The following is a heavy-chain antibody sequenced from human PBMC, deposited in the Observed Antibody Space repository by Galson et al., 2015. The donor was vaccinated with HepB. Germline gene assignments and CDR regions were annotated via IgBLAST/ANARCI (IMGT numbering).Heavy chain of an antibody. J-gene: IGHJ6*02. Sequence: SVTVSCKASGSTFTSYYMHWVRQAPGQGLEWMGIINPSGGSTSYAQKFQGRVTMTRDTSTSTVYMELNSLRAEDTAVYYCASQVDSSGWSGRPYYYYGMDVWGQGTTVTVSS. V-gene: IGHV1-46*01. CDR3: ASQVDSSGWSGRPYYYYGMDV. D-gene: IGHD6-19*01. CDR1: GSTFTSYY. CDR2: INPSGGST.